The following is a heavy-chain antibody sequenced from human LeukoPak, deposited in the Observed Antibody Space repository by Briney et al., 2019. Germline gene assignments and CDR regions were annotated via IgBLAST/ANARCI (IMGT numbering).Heavy chain of an antibody. CDR1: GGSISSYY. J-gene: IGHJ3*02. CDR3: SRGGGSDSSPRINAFDI. Sequence: PSETLSLTCTVSGGSISSYYWSWIRQPPGKGLEWIGYIYDSGSTNYNPSLKSRVTISVDTSKNQFSLRLSSVTAADTAVYYCSRGGGSDSSPRINAFDIWGQGTMLTVSS. CDR2: IYDSGST. D-gene: IGHD3-22*01. V-gene: IGHV4-59*12.